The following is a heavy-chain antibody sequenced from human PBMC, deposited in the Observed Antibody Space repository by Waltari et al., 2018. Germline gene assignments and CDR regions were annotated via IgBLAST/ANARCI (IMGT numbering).Heavy chain of an antibody. CDR3: ARVAGFDSSGYYFDY. V-gene: IGHV1-46*01. CDR2: ISPSGGST. J-gene: IGHJ4*02. D-gene: IGHD3-22*01. Sequence: QVQLVQSGAEVKKPGASVKVSCKTSGYTFTSYYMHWVRQAPGQGLEWMGIISPSGGSTSHAQKFKGRVTMTRDTSTSTVYMELSSLRSEDTAVYYCARVAGFDSSGYYFDYWGQGTLVTVSS. CDR1: GYTFTSYY.